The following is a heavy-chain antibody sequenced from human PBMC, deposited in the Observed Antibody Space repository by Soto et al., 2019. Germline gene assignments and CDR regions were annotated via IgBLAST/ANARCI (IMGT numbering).Heavy chain of an antibody. D-gene: IGHD6-19*01. CDR3: AKGVPGIAVAGTGYFQH. CDR2: ISGSGDST. V-gene: IGHV3-23*01. CDR1: GFTFSSYA. J-gene: IGHJ1*01. Sequence: EVQLLESGGGLVQPGGSLRLSCAASGFTFSSYAMSWVRQAPGKGLEWVSGISGSGDSTYYADSVKDRFTISRDNSKNTLYLQMNSLRAEDTAVYYCAKGVPGIAVAGTGYFQHWGQGTLVTVSS.